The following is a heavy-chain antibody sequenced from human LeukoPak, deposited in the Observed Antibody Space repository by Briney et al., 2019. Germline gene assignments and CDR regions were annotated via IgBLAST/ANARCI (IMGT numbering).Heavy chain of an antibody. CDR3: ARDLAVAGTVFDY. J-gene: IGHJ4*02. D-gene: IGHD6-19*01. CDR1: GFTFSSYA. Sequence: GGSLRPSCAASGFTFSSYAMHWVRQAPGKGLEWVAVISYDGSNKYHADSVKGRFTISRDNSKNTLYLQMDSLRAEDTAVYYCARDLAVAGTVFDYWGQGTLVTVSS. CDR2: ISYDGSNK. V-gene: IGHV3-30-3*01.